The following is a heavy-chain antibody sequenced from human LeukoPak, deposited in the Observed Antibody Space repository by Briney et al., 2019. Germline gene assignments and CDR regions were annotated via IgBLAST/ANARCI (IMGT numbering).Heavy chain of an antibody. J-gene: IGHJ4*02. Sequence: GGSLRLSCAASGFTVSSNYMSWVRQAPGKGLEWVSVIYSGGSTYYADSVKGRFTISRDNSKNTLYLQMNSLRAEDTAVYYCARDNGGSYFPYYFDYWGQGTLVTVSS. CDR3: ARDNGGSYFPYYFDY. CDR1: GFTVSSNY. V-gene: IGHV3-66*01. CDR2: IYSGGST. D-gene: IGHD1-26*01.